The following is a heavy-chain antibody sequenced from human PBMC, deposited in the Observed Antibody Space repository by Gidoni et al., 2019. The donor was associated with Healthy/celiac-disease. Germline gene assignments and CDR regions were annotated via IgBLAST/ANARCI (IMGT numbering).Heavy chain of an antibody. CDR2: ISYDGSNK. Sequence: QVQLVESGGGVVQPGRSLRLPCAASGFTFSSYGMHWVRQAPGKGLEWVAVISYDGSNKYYADSVKGRFTISRDNSKNTLYLQMNSLRAEDTAVYYCAKGGVDPYYYYYMDVWGKGTTVTVSS. J-gene: IGHJ6*03. D-gene: IGHD3-10*01. V-gene: IGHV3-30*18. CDR3: AKGGVDPYYYYYMDV. CDR1: GFTFSSYG.